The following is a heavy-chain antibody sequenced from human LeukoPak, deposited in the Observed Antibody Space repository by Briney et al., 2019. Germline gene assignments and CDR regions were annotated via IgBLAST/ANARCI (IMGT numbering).Heavy chain of an antibody. CDR1: GFTFSDYY. CDR3: ARDPGEDYDFWSGYYRSYFDY. Sequence: GGSLRLSCAAYGFTFSDYYMSWIRQAPGKGLEWVSYISSSGSTIYYADSVKGRFTISRDNAKNSLYLQMNSLRAEDTAVYYCARDPGEDYDFWSGYYRSYFDYWGQGTLVTVSS. V-gene: IGHV3-11*04. D-gene: IGHD3-3*01. CDR2: ISSSGSTI. J-gene: IGHJ4*02.